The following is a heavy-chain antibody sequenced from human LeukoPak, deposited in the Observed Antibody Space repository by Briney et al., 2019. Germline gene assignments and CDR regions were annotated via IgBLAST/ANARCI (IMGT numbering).Heavy chain of an antibody. V-gene: IGHV3-30*03. D-gene: IGHD6-19*01. J-gene: IGHJ4*02. CDR2: ISYDGSNK. CDR1: GFTFSSYG. CDR3: ARVGSSGSQD. Sequence: PGGSLRLSCAASGFTFSSYGMHWVRQAPGKGLEWVAVISYDGSNKYYADSLKGRFTISRDNSKNTLYLQMNSLRAEDTAVYYCARVGSSGSQDWGQGTLVTVSS.